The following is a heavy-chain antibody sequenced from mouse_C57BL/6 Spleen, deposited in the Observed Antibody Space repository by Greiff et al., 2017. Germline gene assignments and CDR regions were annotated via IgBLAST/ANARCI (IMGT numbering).Heavy chain of an antibody. D-gene: IGHD1-1*01. J-gene: IGHJ3*01. V-gene: IGHV1-72*01. CDR2: IDPNSGGT. CDR1: GYTFTSYW. Sequence: QVQLKQPGAELVKPGASVKLSCKASGYTFTSYWMHWVKQRPGRGLEWIGRIDPNSGGTKYNEKFKSKATLTVDKPSSTADMQLSSLTSEDSAVYYCARFYGSRPWFAYWGQGTLVTVSA. CDR3: ARFYGSRPWFAY.